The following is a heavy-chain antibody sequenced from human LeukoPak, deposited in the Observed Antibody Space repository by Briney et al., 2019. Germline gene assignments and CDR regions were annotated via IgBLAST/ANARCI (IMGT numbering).Heavy chain of an antibody. CDR3: ARGRSRERAYGMDV. Sequence: PGRSLRLSCAASGFTFNSYEMHWVRQAPGKGLEWVAVISYDGSNEYYADFVKGRFTFSRDNSKNTVHLQMNSLRAEDTAVYYCARGRSRERAYGMDVWGPGTTVTVSS. J-gene: IGHJ6*02. V-gene: IGHV3-30-3*01. CDR1: GFTFNSYE. CDR2: ISYDGSNE. D-gene: IGHD6-6*01.